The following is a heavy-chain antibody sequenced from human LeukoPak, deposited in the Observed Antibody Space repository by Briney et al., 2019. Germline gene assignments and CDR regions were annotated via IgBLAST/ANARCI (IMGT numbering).Heavy chain of an antibody. CDR1: GFTFSSYA. Sequence: GGSLRLSCAASGFTFSSYAMSWVRQAPGKGLEWVSAISGSGGSTYYADSVKGRFTISRDNSKNTLYLQMNSLRAEDTAVYYCARFYDSSGYYEIGAFDIWGQGTMVTVSS. J-gene: IGHJ3*02. D-gene: IGHD3-22*01. CDR2: ISGSGGST. V-gene: IGHV3-23*01. CDR3: ARFYDSSGYYEIGAFDI.